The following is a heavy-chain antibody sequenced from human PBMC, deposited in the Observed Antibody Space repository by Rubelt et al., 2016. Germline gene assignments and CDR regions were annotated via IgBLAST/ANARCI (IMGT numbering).Heavy chain of an antibody. D-gene: IGHD3-10*01. V-gene: IGHV3-15*07. CDR1: GFTFSDAW. CDR3: TTGGSVGY. CDR2: IKSKSAGGTT. Sequence: DVELEQSGGGLVQPGGSLRLSCAASGFTFSDAWMNWVRPAPGKGLEWVGRIKSKSAGGTTDYADPVKGRCTVSRDDSKNTVYLQMNSLGIEDTAVYYCTTGGSVGYWGQGTLVTVSS. J-gene: IGHJ4*02.